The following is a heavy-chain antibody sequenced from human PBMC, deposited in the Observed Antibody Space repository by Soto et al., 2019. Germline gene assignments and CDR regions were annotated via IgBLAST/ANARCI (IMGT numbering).Heavy chain of an antibody. Sequence: GASVKVSCKASGYTFTSYYIHWVRQAPGQGLEWMGIINPRGGSTSYAQNFQGRVTMTRDTSTSTVYMELSSLRSEDTAVYYCARREAARLGAFDIWGQGTMVTVSS. CDR2: INPRGGST. CDR3: ARREAARLGAFDI. D-gene: IGHD6-13*01. J-gene: IGHJ3*02. CDR1: GYTFTSYY. V-gene: IGHV1-46*03.